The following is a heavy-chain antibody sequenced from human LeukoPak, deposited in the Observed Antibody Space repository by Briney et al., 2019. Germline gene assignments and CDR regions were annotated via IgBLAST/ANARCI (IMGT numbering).Heavy chain of an antibody. D-gene: IGHD2/OR15-2a*01. J-gene: IGHJ3*02. CDR3: AREMKISRFDAFDI. CDR1: GYTFNTYY. Sequence: ASVKVSCKTSGYTFNTYYLHWVRHATGQGLEWMGRINPYSGDTTFAQRFQGSVTMTRDTSISTAYMELSRLRSDDTAVYYCAREMKISRFDAFDIWGQGTMVTVSS. V-gene: IGHV1-2*06. CDR2: INPYSGDT.